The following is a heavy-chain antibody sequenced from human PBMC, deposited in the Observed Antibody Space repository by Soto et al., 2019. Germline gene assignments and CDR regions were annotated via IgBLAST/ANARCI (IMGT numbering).Heavy chain of an antibody. V-gene: IGHV4-59*01. CDR1: GGSIGSYY. J-gene: IGHJ6*02. D-gene: IGHD6-13*01. CDR3: ARAVPWGIAAHYYYYYGMDV. Sequence: PSETLSLTCTVSGGSIGSYYWSWIRQPPGKGLEWIGYIYYSGSTNFNPSLKSRVTISVDTSKNQFSLKLSSVTAADTAVYYCARAVPWGIAAHYYYYYGMDVWGQGTTVTVSS. CDR2: IYYSGST.